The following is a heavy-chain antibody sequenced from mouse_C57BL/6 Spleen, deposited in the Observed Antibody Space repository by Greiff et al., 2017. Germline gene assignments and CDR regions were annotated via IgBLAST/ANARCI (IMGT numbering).Heavy chain of an antibody. V-gene: IGHV1-31*01. CDR1: GYSFTGYY. J-gene: IGHJ3*01. D-gene: IGHD1-1*01. Sequence: EVQLQQSGPELVKPGASVTISCKASGYSFTGYYMHWVKQSHGNILDWIGYIYPYNGVSSYNQKFKGKATLTVDKSSSTAYMELRSLTSEDSAVYYCAREAYYGSSYAFAYWGQGTLVTVSA. CDR2: IYPYNGVS. CDR3: AREAYYGSSYAFAY.